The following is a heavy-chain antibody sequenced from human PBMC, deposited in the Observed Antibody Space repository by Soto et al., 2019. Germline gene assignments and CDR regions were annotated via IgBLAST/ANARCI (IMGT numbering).Heavy chain of an antibody. CDR1: GFTFSSYA. Sequence: GGSLRLSCAASGFTFSSYAMSWVRQAPGKGLERVSAISGSGVSTYYADSVKGRFTISRDNSKNTLYLQMNSLRAEDTAVYYCAKSPGMYYYDSSGYYHYEYWGHGTLVTVS. D-gene: IGHD3-22*01. J-gene: IGHJ4*01. V-gene: IGHV3-23*01. CDR3: AKSPGMYYYDSSGYYHYEY. CDR2: ISGSGVST.